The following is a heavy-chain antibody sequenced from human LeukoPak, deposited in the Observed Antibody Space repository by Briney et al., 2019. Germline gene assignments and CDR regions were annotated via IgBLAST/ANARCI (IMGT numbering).Heavy chain of an antibody. CDR1: GFTFSSYT. CDR2: ISSSSSHI. J-gene: IGHJ4*02. D-gene: IGHD6-19*01. V-gene: IGHV3-21*04. CDR3: ARNSGSFDY. Sequence: GGSLRLSCAASGFTFSSYTMNWVRQAPGKGLEWVSSISSSSSHIYYTDSVKGRFTISRDNAKNSLYLQMNSLRAEDTAVYYCARNSGSFDYWGQGTLVTVSS.